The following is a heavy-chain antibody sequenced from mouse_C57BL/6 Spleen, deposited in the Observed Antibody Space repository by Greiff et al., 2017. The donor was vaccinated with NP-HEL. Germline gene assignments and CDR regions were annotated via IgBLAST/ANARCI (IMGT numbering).Heavy chain of an antibody. CDR3: ARRTVAYAMDY. Sequence: EVMLVESGGGLVKPGGSLKLSCAASGFTFSDYGMHWVRQAPEKGLEWVAYISSGSSTIYYADTVKGRFTISRDNAKNTLFLQMTSLRSEDTAMYYCARRTVAYAMDYWGQGTSVTVSS. V-gene: IGHV5-17*01. J-gene: IGHJ4*01. CDR1: GFTFSDYG. D-gene: IGHD1-1*01. CDR2: ISSGSSTI.